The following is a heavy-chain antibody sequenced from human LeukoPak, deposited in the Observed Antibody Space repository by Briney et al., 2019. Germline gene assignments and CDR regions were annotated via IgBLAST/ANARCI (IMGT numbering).Heavy chain of an antibody. CDR2: INHSGST. D-gene: IGHD5-12*01. CDR1: GGSFSGYY. V-gene: IGHV4-34*01. CDR3: ARRGNRDGYNF. Sequence: PSETLSLTCAVYGGSFSGYYWSWIRQPPGKGLEWIGEINHSGSTNYNPSLKSRVTISVDTSKNQFSLKLSSVTAADTAVYYCARRGNRDGYNFWGQGTLVTVSS. J-gene: IGHJ4*02.